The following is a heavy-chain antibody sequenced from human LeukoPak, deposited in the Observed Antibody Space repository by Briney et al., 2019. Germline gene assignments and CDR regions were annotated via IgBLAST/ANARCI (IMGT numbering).Heavy chain of an antibody. V-gene: IGHV3-49*04. CDR3: AVGGSGRSTWNYFDY. D-gene: IGHD6-19*01. J-gene: IGHJ4*02. CDR1: GFTRGDYA. CDR2: IRSKAYGGTT. Sequence: GGYLRLSCTATGFTRGDYALSWVRQAPRQGLEGVGFIRSKAYGGTTEYAASVKGRFTISRDDSKSIAYLQMNSLKTEDTAVYYCAVGGSGRSTWNYFDYWGQGTLVTVSS.